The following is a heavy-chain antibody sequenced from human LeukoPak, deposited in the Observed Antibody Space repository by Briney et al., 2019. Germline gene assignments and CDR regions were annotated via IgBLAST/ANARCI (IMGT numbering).Heavy chain of an antibody. Sequence: PSETLSLTCTVSGGSISSANYYWGWIRQPPGKGLEWIGSIYYSGSAYYSSSLKSRVTISVDTSKNQFSLKLSSVTAADTAVYYCGRDALVGYFSYYYMDVWGKGTTVTVSS. J-gene: IGHJ6*03. CDR1: GGSISSANYY. CDR2: IYYSGSA. CDR3: GRDALVGYFSYYYMDV. V-gene: IGHV4-39*07. D-gene: IGHD2-15*01.